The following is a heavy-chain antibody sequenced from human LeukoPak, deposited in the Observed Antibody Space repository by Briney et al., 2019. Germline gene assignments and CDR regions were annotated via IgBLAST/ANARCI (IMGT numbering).Heavy chain of an antibody. CDR1: GFTFSSYG. D-gene: IGHD1-26*01. CDR3: AKGSGSYRYFDY. Sequence: PGGSLRLSCAASGFTFSSYGMHWVRQAPGKGLEWVAVISYDGSNKYYADSVKGRFTISRDNSKNTLYLQMNSLRAEDTAVYYCAKGSGSYRYFDYWGQGTLVTVSS. V-gene: IGHV3-30*18. CDR2: ISYDGSNK. J-gene: IGHJ4*02.